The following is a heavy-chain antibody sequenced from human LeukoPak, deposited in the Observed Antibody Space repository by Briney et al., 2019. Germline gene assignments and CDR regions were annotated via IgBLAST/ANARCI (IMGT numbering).Heavy chain of an antibody. CDR3: ARVSIREVWFDP. CDR1: GGSISSGGYY. D-gene: IGHD3-16*01. J-gene: IGHJ5*02. Sequence: PSQTLSLTCTVSGGSISSGGYYWSWIRQPPGKGLEWIGYIYHSGSTYYNPSLKSRVTISVDRSKNQFSLKLSSVTAADTAVYYCARVSIREVWFDPWGQGTLVTVSS. V-gene: IGHV4-30-2*01. CDR2: IYHSGST.